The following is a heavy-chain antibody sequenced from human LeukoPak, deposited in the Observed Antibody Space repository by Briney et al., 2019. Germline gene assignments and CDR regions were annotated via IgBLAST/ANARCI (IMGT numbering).Heavy chain of an antibody. CDR1: GYTFTGYY. Sequence: ASVKVSCXASGYTFTGYYMHWVRQAPGQGLEWMGWINPNSGGTNYAQKFQGRVTMTRDTSISTAYMELSRLRSDDTAVYYCARDTSSSSSRGYFDYWGQGTLVTVSS. J-gene: IGHJ4*02. V-gene: IGHV1-2*02. D-gene: IGHD6-6*01. CDR3: ARDTSSSSSRGYFDY. CDR2: INPNSGGT.